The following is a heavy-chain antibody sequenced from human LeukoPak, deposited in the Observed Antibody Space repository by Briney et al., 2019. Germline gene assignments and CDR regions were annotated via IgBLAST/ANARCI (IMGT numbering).Heavy chain of an antibody. CDR1: GFTFSSYS. CDR2: ISSSSSYI. CDR3: ATYNSGWHSYSY. V-gene: IGHV3-21*01. Sequence: KSGGSLRLSCAASGFTFSSYSMSWVRQAPGKGLEWVSSISSSSSYIYYADSVKGRFTISRDNAKNSLYLQMNSLRAEDTAVYYCATYNSGWHSYSYWGQGTLVTVSS. D-gene: IGHD5-12*01. J-gene: IGHJ4*02.